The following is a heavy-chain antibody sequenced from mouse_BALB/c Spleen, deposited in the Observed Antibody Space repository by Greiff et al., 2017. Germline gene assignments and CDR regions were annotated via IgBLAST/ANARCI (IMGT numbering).Heavy chain of an antibody. J-gene: IGHJ3*01. V-gene: IGHV1-82*01. Sequence: VKLQESGPELVKPGASVKISCKASGYAFSSSWMNWVKQRPGQGLEWIGRIYPGDGDTNYNGKFKGKATLTADKSSSTAYMQLSSLTSVDSAVYFCARYGNYVHWGQGTLVTVSA. CDR2: IYPGDGDT. CDR3: ARYGNYVH. CDR1: GYAFSSSW. D-gene: IGHD2-1*01.